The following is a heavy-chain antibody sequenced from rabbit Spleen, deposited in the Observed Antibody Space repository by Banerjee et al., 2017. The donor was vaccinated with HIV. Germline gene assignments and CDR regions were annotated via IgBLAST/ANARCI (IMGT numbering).Heavy chain of an antibody. CDR2: IVGSSSGFT. CDR1: GFSFSRYYY. V-gene: IGHV1S40*01. D-gene: IGHD1-1*01. CDR3: ARDTSSSFSSYGMDL. J-gene: IGHJ6*01. Sequence: QSLEESGGDLVKPGASLTLTCTASGFSFSRYYYMCWVRQAPGKGLEWISCIVGSSSGFTYSATWAKGRFTCSKTSSTTVTLQMTSLTVADTATYFCARDTSSSFSSYGMDLWGPGTLVTV.